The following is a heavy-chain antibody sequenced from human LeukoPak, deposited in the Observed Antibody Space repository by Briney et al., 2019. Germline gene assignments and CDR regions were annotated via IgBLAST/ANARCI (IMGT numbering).Heavy chain of an antibody. CDR1: GGTFSSYA. Sequence: SVKVSCKASGGTFSSYAISWVRQAPGQGLEWMGGIIPIFGTANYAQKFQGRVTITTDESTSTAYMELSSLRSEDTAVYYCARDCGSCQFGRLYFDLWGRGNLVTVSS. J-gene: IGHJ2*01. CDR2: IIPIFGTA. V-gene: IGHV1-69*05. D-gene: IGHD1-26*01. CDR3: ARDCGSCQFGRLYFDL.